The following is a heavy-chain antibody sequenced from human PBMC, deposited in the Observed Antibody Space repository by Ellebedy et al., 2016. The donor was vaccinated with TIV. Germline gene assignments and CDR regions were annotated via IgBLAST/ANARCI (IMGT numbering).Heavy chain of an antibody. V-gene: IGHV1-69*13. CDR2: IIPIFGTA. CDR1: GGTFSSYA. Sequence: AASVKVSCKASGGTFSSYAISWVRQAPGQGLEWMGGIIPIFGTANYAQKFQGRVTITADESTSTAYMELSSLRSDDTAVYYCARKGYSSEDRGDVWGQGTTVTVSS. CDR3: ARKGYSSEDRGDV. D-gene: IGHD5-18*01. J-gene: IGHJ6*02.